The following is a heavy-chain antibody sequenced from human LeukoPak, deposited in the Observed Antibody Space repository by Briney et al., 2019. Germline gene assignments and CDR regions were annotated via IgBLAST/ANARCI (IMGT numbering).Heavy chain of an antibody. CDR2: IYTSGST. Sequence: SETPSLTCTVSGGSISSYYWSWIRQPAGKGLEWIGRIYTSGSTNYNPSLKSRVTMSVDTSKNQFSLKLSSVTAADTAVYYCAREVAAAGTYYMDVWGKGTTVTVSS. CDR1: GGSISSYY. V-gene: IGHV4-4*07. J-gene: IGHJ6*03. D-gene: IGHD6-13*01. CDR3: AREVAAAGTYYMDV.